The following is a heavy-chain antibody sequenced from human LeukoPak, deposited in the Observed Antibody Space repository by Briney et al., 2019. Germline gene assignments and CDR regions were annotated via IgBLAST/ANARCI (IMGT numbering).Heavy chain of an antibody. J-gene: IGHJ4*02. V-gene: IGHV3-7*01. D-gene: IGHD6-13*01. Sequence: PGGSLRLSCAASGFTFSNYWMNWVRQAPGKGLQWVANINRDGREEYYVDSVKGRFTISRDNAKNSLSLQMSSLRAEDTAVYYCVGRRTSAAGNFWGQGTLVTVS. CDR1: GFTFSNYW. CDR3: VGRRTSAAGNF. CDR2: INRDGREE.